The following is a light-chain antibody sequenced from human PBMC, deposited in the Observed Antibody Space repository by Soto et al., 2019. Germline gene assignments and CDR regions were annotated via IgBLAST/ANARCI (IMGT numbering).Light chain of an antibody. CDR3: QQYVTSPYI. J-gene: IGKJ2*01. Sequence: IVLTQSPGTLSLSPGERATLSCRASQSISSSYLAWYQQKPCQAPRLLIHGVSTRATCIPDTFSGSGSGTDYTLTISRLEPEDLAVYYCQQYVTSPYIFGQGTKLEI. CDR2: GVS. V-gene: IGKV3-20*01. CDR1: QSISSSY.